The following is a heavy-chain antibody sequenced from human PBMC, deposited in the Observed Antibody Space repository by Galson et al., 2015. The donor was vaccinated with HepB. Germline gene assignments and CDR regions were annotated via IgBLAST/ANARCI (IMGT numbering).Heavy chain of an antibody. J-gene: IGHJ4*02. D-gene: IGHD6-13*01. CDR3: ARAAGSQYFDY. Sequence: YIYYSGSTNYNPSLKSRFTISVDTSKNQFSLKLSSVTAADTAVYYCARAAGSQYFDYWGQGTLVTVSS. CDR2: IYYSGST. V-gene: IGHV4-31*02.